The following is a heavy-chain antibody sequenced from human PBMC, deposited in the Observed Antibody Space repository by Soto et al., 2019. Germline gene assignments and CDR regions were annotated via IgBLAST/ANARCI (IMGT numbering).Heavy chain of an antibody. D-gene: IGHD1-26*01. Sequence: GGSLRLSCAASGFTFSNAWMSWVRQAPGKGLEWVGRIKSKTDGGTTDYAAPVKGRFTISRDDSKNTLYLQMNSLKTEDTAVYYCTTDPPPPPRGATTYYYYYYYMDVWGKGTTVTVSS. CDR2: IKSKTDGGTT. CDR3: TTDPPPPPRGATTYYYYYYYMDV. J-gene: IGHJ6*03. V-gene: IGHV3-15*01. CDR1: GFTFSNAW.